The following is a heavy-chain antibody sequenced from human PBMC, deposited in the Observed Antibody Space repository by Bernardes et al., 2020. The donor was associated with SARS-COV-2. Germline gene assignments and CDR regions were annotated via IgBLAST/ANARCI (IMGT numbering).Heavy chain of an antibody. D-gene: IGHD3-22*01. CDR1: GSSINSYY. J-gene: IGHJ3*02. Sequence: SETLSLTCTVSGSSINSYYWTWIRQTPGKGLEWIGYIFYIGSNSYNPSLKSRLTISGDTSKNQFSLKLTSVTAADTAVYYCARDSSGYYGAFDIWGQGTMVTVSS. CDR2: IFYIGSN. V-gene: IGHV4-59*01. CDR3: ARDSSGYYGAFDI.